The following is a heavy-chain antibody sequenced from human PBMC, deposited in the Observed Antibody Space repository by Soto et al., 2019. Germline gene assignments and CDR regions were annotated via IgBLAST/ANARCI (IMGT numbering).Heavy chain of an antibody. CDR2: IDPSDSYT. CDR1: GYTFTSYW. J-gene: IGHJ1*01. D-gene: IGHD5-18*01. CDR3: ARHPGYRYLHAY. V-gene: IGHV5-10-1*01. Sequence: KVSCKASGYTFTSYWISWVRQMPGKGLEWMGRIDPSDSYTNYSPSFQGHVTISADKSISTAYLQWSSLKASDTAMYYCARHPGYRYLHAYCGQGTLVPGSS.